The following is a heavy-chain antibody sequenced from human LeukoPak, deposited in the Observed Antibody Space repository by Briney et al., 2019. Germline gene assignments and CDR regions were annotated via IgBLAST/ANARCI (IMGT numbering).Heavy chain of an antibody. Sequence: GGSLRLSCEGSGFSFSSYWMTWVRRSPGKGREWVANIKQDESERYTVDSVKGRFTISRDNAKNSVYLHMNNLRAEDTALYYCARLSAYYYGSFFYYYMDVWGKGTTVTVSS. V-gene: IGHV3-7*01. D-gene: IGHD3-10*01. CDR2: IKQDESER. CDR1: GFSFSSYW. CDR3: ARLSAYYYGSFFYYYMDV. J-gene: IGHJ6*03.